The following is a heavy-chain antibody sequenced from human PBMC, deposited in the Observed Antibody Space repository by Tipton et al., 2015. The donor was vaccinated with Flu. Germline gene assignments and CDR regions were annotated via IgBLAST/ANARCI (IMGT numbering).Heavy chain of an antibody. J-gene: IGHJ3*02. Sequence: TLSLTCAVYGGSFSSHYWSWIRQPPGKGLEWIGEINPSGSTNYNPSLKSRVTISGDTSKNQVSLKLSSVTAADTAVYYCAAHCSGGRCSHAFDIWGQGTMVTVSS. V-gene: IGHV4-34*01. D-gene: IGHD2-15*01. CDR3: AAHCSGGRCSHAFDI. CDR2: INPSGST. CDR1: GGSFSSHY.